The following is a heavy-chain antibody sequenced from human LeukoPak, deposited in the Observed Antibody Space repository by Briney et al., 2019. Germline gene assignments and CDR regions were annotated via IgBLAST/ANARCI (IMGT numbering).Heavy chain of an antibody. D-gene: IGHD3-3*01. Sequence: GGSLRLSCAASGFTFSSYSMNWVRQAPGKGLEWVSSISSSSSYIYYADSVKGRFTISRDNAKNSLYLQMNSLRAEDTAVYYCASSRFLEGAYFGYWGQGTLVTVSS. CDR3: ASSRFLEGAYFGY. CDR2: ISSSSSYI. CDR1: GFTFSSYS. V-gene: IGHV3-21*01. J-gene: IGHJ4*02.